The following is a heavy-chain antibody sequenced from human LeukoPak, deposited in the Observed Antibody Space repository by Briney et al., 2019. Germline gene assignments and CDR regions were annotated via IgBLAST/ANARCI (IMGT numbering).Heavy chain of an antibody. CDR1: GFTFSSFD. V-gene: IGHV3-13*01. D-gene: IGHD3-22*01. CDR3: VRGRNNNYYDDSGYSPY. J-gene: IGHJ4*02. CDR2: IGTLLDT. Sequence: PGGSLRLSCAASGFTFSSFDMHWVRQAPGKGLEWVSGIGTLLDTGYPDSLKGRFTISRENAKNSVFLQMNNVRAGDTAVYYCVRGRNNNYYDDSGYSPYWGQGTLVTVSS.